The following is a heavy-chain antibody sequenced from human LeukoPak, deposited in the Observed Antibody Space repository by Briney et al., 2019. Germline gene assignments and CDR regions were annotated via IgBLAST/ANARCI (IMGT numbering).Heavy chain of an antibody. Sequence: SETLSLTCAVYGGSFCGYYWSWIRQPPGKGLEWIGEINHSGSTNYNPSLKSRVTISVDTSKNQFSLKLSSVTAADTAVYYCARGGRSYGNAPYYYYYGMDVWGQGTTVTVSS. CDR2: INHSGST. V-gene: IGHV4-34*01. CDR3: ARGGRSYGNAPYYYYYGMDV. CDR1: GGSFCGYY. D-gene: IGHD3-16*01. J-gene: IGHJ6*02.